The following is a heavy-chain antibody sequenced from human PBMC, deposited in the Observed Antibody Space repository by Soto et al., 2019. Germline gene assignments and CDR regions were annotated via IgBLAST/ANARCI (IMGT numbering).Heavy chain of an antibody. D-gene: IGHD5-12*01. J-gene: IGHJ4*02. CDR2: IYSSGYT. CDR3: ARDSVGSGYD. CDR1: GGSISSDY. Sequence: QVQLQESGPGLVKPSETLSLTCTVSGGSISSDYWSWIRQPPGKRLEWIGYIYSSGYTNYHPSLKGRASISVATSENHLSLQLRSVTAADTAVYYCARDSVGSGYDWGQGTLVTVSS. V-gene: IGHV4-59*01.